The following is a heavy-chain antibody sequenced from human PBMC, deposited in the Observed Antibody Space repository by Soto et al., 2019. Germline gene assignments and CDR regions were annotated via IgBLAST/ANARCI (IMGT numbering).Heavy chain of an antibody. CDR1: GFTFSSYE. Sequence: EVQLVESGGGLVQPGGSLRLSCAASGFTFSSYEMNWVRQAPGKGLEWVSYISSSGSTIYYADSVKGRFTISRDNAKNSLYLQMNSLRAEDTAVYYCARDYPYGDHFDYWGQGTLVTVSS. J-gene: IGHJ4*02. CDR2: ISSSGSTI. CDR3: ARDYPYGDHFDY. D-gene: IGHD4-17*01. V-gene: IGHV3-48*03.